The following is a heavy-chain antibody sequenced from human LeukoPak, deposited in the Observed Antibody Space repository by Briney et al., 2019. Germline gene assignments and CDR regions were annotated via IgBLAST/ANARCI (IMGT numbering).Heavy chain of an antibody. CDR2: ISGSGGST. Sequence: GGSLRLSCAASGFTFSTYGMHWVRQAPGKGLEWVSAISGSGGSTYYADSVKGRSTISRDNSKNTLYLQMNSLRAEDTAVYYCAKELSFPGDSPFDYWGQGTLVTVSS. CDR3: AKELSFPGDSPFDY. V-gene: IGHV3-23*01. J-gene: IGHJ4*02. D-gene: IGHD4-17*01. CDR1: GFTFSTYG.